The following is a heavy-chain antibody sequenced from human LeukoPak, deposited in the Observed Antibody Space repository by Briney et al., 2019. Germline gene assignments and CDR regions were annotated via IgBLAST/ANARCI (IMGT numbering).Heavy chain of an antibody. CDR2: ITASGST. CDR1: GGSISSHY. J-gene: IGHJ4*02. CDR3: ARDEGRHSSAWD. Sequence: PSETLSLTCTVSGGSISSHYWSWIRQPAGEGLEWIGRITASGSTNCNPSLRGRVTMSVDTSKSHFSLKLSSVTAADTAVYYRARDEGRHSSAWDWGQGTLVTVSS. D-gene: IGHD6-19*01. V-gene: IGHV4-4*07.